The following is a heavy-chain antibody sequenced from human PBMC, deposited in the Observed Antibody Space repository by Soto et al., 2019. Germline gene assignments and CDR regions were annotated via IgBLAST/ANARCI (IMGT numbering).Heavy chain of an antibody. V-gene: IGHV1-24*01. CDR1: GYTLTELS. CDR2: FDPEDGET. D-gene: IGHD2-2*01. CDR3: ATDRAVVVPAADAFDI. J-gene: IGHJ3*02. Sequence: ASVKVSCKASGYTLTELSMHWVRQAPGKGLEWMGGFDPEDGETIYAQKFQGRVTMTEDTSTDTAYMELSSLRSEDTAVYYCATDRAVVVPAADAFDIWGQGTMVTVSS.